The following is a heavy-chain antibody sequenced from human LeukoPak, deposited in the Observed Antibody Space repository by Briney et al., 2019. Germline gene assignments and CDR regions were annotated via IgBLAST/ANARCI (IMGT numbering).Heavy chain of an antibody. CDR2: TYYRSKWYN. Sequence: SQTLSLTCAISGDSVSSNSAAWNWIRQSPSRGLEWLGRTYYRSKWYNDYAVSVKSRITINPDTSKNQFSLQLNSVTPEDTAVYYCARDLPELLWFGELFVGGPGAFDIWGQGTMVTVSS. CDR3: ARDLPELLWFGELFVGGPGAFDI. V-gene: IGHV6-1*01. CDR1: GDSVSSNSAA. D-gene: IGHD3-10*01. J-gene: IGHJ3*02.